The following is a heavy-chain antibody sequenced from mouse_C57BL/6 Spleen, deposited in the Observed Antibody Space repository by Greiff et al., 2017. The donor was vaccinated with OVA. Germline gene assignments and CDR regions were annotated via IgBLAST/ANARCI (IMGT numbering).Heavy chain of an antibody. CDR2: IDPSDSYT. Sequence: QVQLKQPGAELVKPGASVKLSCKASGYTFTSYWMQWVKQRPGQGLEWIGEIDPSDSYTNYNQKFKGKATLTVDTSSSTAYMQLSSLTSEDSAVYYCAKRGNNYFDYWGQGTTLTVSS. V-gene: IGHV1-50*01. CDR3: AKRGNNYFDY. CDR1: GYTFTSYW. D-gene: IGHD2-1*01. J-gene: IGHJ2*01.